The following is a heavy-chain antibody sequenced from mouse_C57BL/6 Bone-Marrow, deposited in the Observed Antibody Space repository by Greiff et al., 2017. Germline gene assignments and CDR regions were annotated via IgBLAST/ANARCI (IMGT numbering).Heavy chain of an antibody. J-gene: IGHJ3*01. CDR3: ARWGYGYPAGFAY. Sequence: VQLQQSGPVLVKPGASVKMSCKASGYTFTDYYMNWVKQSHGKSLEWIGVINPYNGGTSYNQKFKGKATLTVDKSSSTAYMELNSLTSEDSAVYCCARWGYGYPAGFAYWGQGTLVTVSA. V-gene: IGHV1-19*01. D-gene: IGHD2-2*01. CDR2: INPYNGGT. CDR1: GYTFTDYY.